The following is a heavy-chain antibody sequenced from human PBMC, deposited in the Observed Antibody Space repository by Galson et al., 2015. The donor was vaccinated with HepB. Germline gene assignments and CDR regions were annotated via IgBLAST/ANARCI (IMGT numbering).Heavy chain of an antibody. J-gene: IGHJ5*02. V-gene: IGHV3-7*05. CDR2: IKQDGSEK. Sequence: SLRLSCAASGFTFSSYWMSWVRQAPGKGLEWVANIKQDGSEKYYVDSVKGRFTISRDNAKNSLYLQMNSLRAEDTAVYYCARDKYGGNSRGGYWFDPWGQGTLVTVSS. CDR1: GFTFSSYW. CDR3: ARDKYGGNSRGGYWFDP. D-gene: IGHD4-23*01.